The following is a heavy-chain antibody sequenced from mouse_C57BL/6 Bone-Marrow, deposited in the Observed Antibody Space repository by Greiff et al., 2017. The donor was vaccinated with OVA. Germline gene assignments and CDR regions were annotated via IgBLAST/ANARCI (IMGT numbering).Heavy chain of an antibody. D-gene: IGHD2-4*01. CDR3: ARRRLRRRAWFAY. V-gene: IGHV1-55*01. J-gene: IGHJ3*01. Sequence: QVQLKQPGAELVKPGASVKMSCKASGYTFTSYWITWVKQRPGQGLEWIGDIYPGSGSTNYNEKFKSKATLTVDTSSSTAYMQLSSLTSEDSAVYYCARRRLRRRAWFAYWGQGTLVTVSA. CDR1: GYTFTSYW. CDR2: IYPGSGST.